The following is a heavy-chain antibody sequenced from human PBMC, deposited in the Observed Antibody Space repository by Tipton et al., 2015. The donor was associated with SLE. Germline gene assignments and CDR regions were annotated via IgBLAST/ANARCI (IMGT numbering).Heavy chain of an antibody. CDR3: ARGQLAHDAFDI. V-gene: IGHV4-38-2*01. CDR2: IYHSGST. J-gene: IGHJ3*02. Sequence: TLSLTCAVSGYSTSSGNYWGWIRQPPGKGLEWIGSIYHSGSTYYNPSLKSRVTISVDTSKNQFSLKLSSVTAADTAIYYCARGQLAHDAFDIWGQGTVVTVSS. D-gene: IGHD6-13*01. CDR1: GYSTSSGNY.